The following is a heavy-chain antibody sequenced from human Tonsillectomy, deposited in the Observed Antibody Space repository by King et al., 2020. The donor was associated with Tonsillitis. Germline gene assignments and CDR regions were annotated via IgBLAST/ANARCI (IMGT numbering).Heavy chain of an antibody. CDR3: ARANGGYDY. D-gene: IGHD3-16*01. CDR2: INPNSGDT. J-gene: IGHJ4*02. CDR1: GYTFTVYY. Sequence: QLVQSGAEVKQPGASVKVSCKASGYTFTVYYMHWVRQAPGQGLEWMGWINPNSGDTDYAQKFQVRVTMSWDTSISTAYMELSRLRSDDTAVYYCARANGGYDYWGQGTLVTVSS. V-gene: IGHV1-2*02.